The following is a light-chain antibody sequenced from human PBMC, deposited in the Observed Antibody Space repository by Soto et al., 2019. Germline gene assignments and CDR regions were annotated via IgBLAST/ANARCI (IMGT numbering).Light chain of an antibody. CDR2: EVT. V-gene: IGLV2-14*01. CDR1: SGDIGSYNR. J-gene: IGLJ1*01. CDR3: SSYTNINTRACV. Sequence: QSVLTQPASVSGSPGQSSTISCTGTSGDIGSYNRVSWDQQHPGKAPKLIIYEVTARPSGVSNRFSGSKSGNTASLTISGLQAADEAEYYCSSYTNINTRACVFGTGTKVTVL.